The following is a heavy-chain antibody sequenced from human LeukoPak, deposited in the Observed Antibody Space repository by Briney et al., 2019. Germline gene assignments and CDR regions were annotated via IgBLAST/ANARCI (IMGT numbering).Heavy chain of an antibody. V-gene: IGHV3-53*01. CDR2: IYSGGST. D-gene: IGHD2-8*02. CDR3: TRVPAGRSGLMDV. Sequence: GGSLRLSCAASGFTVSSNYMTWVRQAPGKGLEWVSVIYSGGSTYYADSVKGRFTISRDNPKNTLYLQMNSLRAEDTALYYGTRVPAGRSGLMDVWGRGTTVTVSS. J-gene: IGHJ6*02. CDR1: GFTVSSNY.